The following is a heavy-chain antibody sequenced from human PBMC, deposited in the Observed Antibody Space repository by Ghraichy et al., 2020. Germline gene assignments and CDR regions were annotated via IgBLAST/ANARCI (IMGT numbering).Heavy chain of an antibody. V-gene: IGHV3-33*06. CDR3: AKDCGLGGPRDY. D-gene: IGHD3-16*01. J-gene: IGHJ4*02. CDR1: GFTFTTYG. Sequence: SLRLSCVASGFTFTTYGMHWLRQAPGKGLEWVAFIWSDASDSYYSDSVKGRFTISRDNSKNTLYLQMNSLRIEDTGIYYCAKDCGLGGPRDYWGQGTLVTVSS. CDR2: IWSDASDS.